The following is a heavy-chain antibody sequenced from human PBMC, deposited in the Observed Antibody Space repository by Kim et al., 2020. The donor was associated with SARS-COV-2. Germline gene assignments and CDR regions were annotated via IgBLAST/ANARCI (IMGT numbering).Heavy chain of an antibody. CDR1: GFTFSHSS. V-gene: IGHV3-15*01. J-gene: IGHJ4*02. D-gene: IGHD1-26*01. CDR3: TTDAGATHYLDY. Sequence: GGSLRLSCAVSGFTFSHSSMTWVRQAPGKGLEWVGHIKSNSDGGTSDYATPGQGSITIARDDSKNLLFLHMNSLKTEDTDLYYCTTDAGATHYLDYWGQG. CDR2: IKSNSDGGTS.